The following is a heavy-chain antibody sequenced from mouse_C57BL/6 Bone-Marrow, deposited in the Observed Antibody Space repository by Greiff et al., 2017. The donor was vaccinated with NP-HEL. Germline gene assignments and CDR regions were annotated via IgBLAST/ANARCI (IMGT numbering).Heavy chain of an antibody. CDR1: GFSLSTSGMG. J-gene: IGHJ4*01. V-gene: IGHV8-12*01. Sequence: QVTLKESGPGILQSSQTLSLTCSFSGFSLSTSGMGVSWIRQPSGKGLEWLAHLYWDDDKRSNPSLKSRLTISKDTSRNQVFLKITSVDTADTATYYCARSLYYSNYDYAMDYWGQGTSVTVSS. CDR3: ARSLYYSNYDYAMDY. D-gene: IGHD2-5*01. CDR2: LYWDDDK.